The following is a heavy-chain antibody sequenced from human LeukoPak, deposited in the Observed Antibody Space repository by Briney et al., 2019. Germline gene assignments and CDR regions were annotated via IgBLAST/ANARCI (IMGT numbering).Heavy chain of an antibody. CDR1: GGSVSGYY. D-gene: IGHD3-22*01. CDR3: ARVTEDSSGPDY. V-gene: IGHV4-4*07. CDR2: THSSGST. Sequence: SETLSLTCTVSGGSVSGYYWTWIRQPAGKGLEWIGRTHSSGSTNYNPSLKSRVTMSVDTSKNQFSLKLSSVTAADTAVYYCARVTEDSSGPDYWGQGTLVTVSS. J-gene: IGHJ4*02.